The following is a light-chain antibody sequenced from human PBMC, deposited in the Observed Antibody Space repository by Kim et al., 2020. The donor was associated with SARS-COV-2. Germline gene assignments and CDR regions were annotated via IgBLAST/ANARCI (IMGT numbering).Light chain of an antibody. CDR1: QSISSY. CDR2: GAS. V-gene: IGKV1-39*01. J-gene: IGKJ4*01. CDR3: QPSYSTPLT. Sequence: DIQMTQSPSSLSAFVGDRVTITCRASQSISSYLNWYQQKPGKAPKLLIYGASSLQSGVPSRFSGSGSGTDITLTISSLQPEDFATYYCQPSYSTPLTFGGGTKVDIK.